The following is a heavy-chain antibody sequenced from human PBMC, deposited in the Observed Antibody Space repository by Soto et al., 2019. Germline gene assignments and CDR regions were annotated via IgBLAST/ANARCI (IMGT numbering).Heavy chain of an antibody. CDR1: GFAFSNYW. V-gene: IGHV3-7*01. Sequence: PGGSLRLSCAASGFAFSNYWMSWVRQAPGKGLEWVGNIKQDGSEKNYVDSVKGRFTISRDNAKNSLYLQMNSLRAEDTAVYYCARAYYGSGSYYFDYWGQGTLVTVSS. J-gene: IGHJ4*02. CDR3: ARAYYGSGSYYFDY. CDR2: IKQDGSEK. D-gene: IGHD3-10*01.